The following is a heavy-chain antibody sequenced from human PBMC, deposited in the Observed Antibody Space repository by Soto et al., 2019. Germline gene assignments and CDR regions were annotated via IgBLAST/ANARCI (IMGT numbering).Heavy chain of an antibody. Sequence: PGESLKISCNGSGYSFTIYCIGLVLQMPGKGLEWMGIIYPGDSDTRYSPSFQGQVTISADKSISTAYLQWSSLKASDTAMYYCARTGSSGWYFDYWGQGTLVTVSS. J-gene: IGHJ4*02. CDR3: ARTGSSGWYFDY. CDR2: IYPGDSDT. CDR1: GYSFTIYC. D-gene: IGHD6-19*01. V-gene: IGHV5-51*01.